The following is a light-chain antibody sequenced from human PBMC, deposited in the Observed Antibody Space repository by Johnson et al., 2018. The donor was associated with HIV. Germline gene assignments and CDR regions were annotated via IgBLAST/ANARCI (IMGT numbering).Light chain of an antibody. CDR3: ETWGTGLSAGGV. CDR1: SSNIGNSY. CDR2: KND. V-gene: IGLV1-51*02. Sequence: QSVLTQPPSVSAAPGQKVTISCSGSSSNIGNSYISWYQQLPGTAPKLLIYKNDQRPSGISDRFSGSKSGTSATLGITGLQTGDEADYYCETWGTGLSAGGVFGTGTKVTVL. J-gene: IGLJ1*01.